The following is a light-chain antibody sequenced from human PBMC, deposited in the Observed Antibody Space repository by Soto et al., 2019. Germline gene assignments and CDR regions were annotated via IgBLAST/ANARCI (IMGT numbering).Light chain of an antibody. V-gene: IGLV2-14*01. CDR1: TSDVGGFNY. CDR2: EVT. J-gene: IGLJ1*01. Sequence: QSALTQAAAVSGSPGQSITISCTGTTSDVGGFNYVSWYQHHPGKAPKLIIYEVTSRPSGVSNRFSGSKSGNTASLTISGLQAEDEADYYCSSYTSTSTLYVFGTGTKVTVL. CDR3: SSYTSTSTLYV.